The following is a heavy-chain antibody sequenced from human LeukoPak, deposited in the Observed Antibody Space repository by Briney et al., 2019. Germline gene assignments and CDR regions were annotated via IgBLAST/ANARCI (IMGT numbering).Heavy chain of an antibody. J-gene: IGHJ4*02. CDR2: ISYDGSNK. CDR1: GFTFSSYG. Sequence: PGGSLRLSCAASGFTFSSYGMHWVRQAPGKGLEWVAVISYDGSNKYYADSVKGRFTISRDNSKNTLYLQMNSLRAEDTAVYYCAKDLAAYCGGDCSGFDYWGQGTLVTVSS. D-gene: IGHD2-21*02. V-gene: IGHV3-30*18. CDR3: AKDLAAYCGGDCSGFDY.